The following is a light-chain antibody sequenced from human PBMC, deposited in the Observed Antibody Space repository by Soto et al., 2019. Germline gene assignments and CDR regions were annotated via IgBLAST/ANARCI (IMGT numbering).Light chain of an antibody. CDR2: GVS. Sequence: MTQSPASLSASPGERVTLSCRASQNIRSSLNWYQQKSGKAPNLLIYGVSRLQGGVPSRFSGSGSGTDFTLSISSLQPEDFATYYCQQSYTAPSITFGQGTRPENK. CDR1: QNIRSS. J-gene: IGKJ5*01. V-gene: IGKV1-39*01. CDR3: QQSYTAPSIT.